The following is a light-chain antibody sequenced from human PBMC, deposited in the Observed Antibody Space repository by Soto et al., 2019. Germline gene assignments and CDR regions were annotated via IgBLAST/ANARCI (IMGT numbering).Light chain of an antibody. J-gene: IGLJ1*01. CDR2: EGS. CDR3: CSYARSSTYV. Sequence: QSALTQPASVSGSPGQSITISCTGTSGDVGSYNLVSWYQHHSGKAPKLMIYEGSKRPSGVSNRFSGSKSGSTASLTISGLQAEDEADYYCCSYARSSTYVFGTGTKVTVL. CDR1: SGDVGSYNL. V-gene: IGLV2-23*01.